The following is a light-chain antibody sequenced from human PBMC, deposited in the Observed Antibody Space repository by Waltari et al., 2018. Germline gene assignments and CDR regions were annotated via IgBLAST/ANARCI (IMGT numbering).Light chain of an antibody. CDR2: GNS. CDR3: QSYDSSLSVV. Sequence: QSVLTQPPSVSGAPGPRVTISCTGSSSNIGAGYEVHWYQQLPGTVPKLLIYGNSNRPSGVPDRVSGSKSGTSASLAITGLQAEDEADYYCQSYDSSLSVVFGGGTKLTVL. J-gene: IGLJ2*01. V-gene: IGLV1-40*01. CDR1: SSNIGAGYE.